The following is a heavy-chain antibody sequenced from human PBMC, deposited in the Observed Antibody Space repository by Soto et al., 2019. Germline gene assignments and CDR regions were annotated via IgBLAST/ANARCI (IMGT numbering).Heavy chain of an antibody. CDR1: GFTFSSYG. Sequence: QVQLVESGGGVVQPGRSLRLSCAASGFTFSSYGMHWVRQAPGKGLEWVAVIWYDGSNKYYADSVKGRFTISRDNSKNTLYLQMNSLRAEDTAVYYCARDRGEMATIRVTYYYYYGMDVWGQGTTVTVSS. CDR3: ARDRGEMATIRVTYYYYYGMDV. V-gene: IGHV3-33*01. J-gene: IGHJ6*02. D-gene: IGHD5-12*01. CDR2: IWYDGSNK.